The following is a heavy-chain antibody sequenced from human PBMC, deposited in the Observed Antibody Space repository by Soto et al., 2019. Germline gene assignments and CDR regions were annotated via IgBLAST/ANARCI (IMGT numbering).Heavy chain of an antibody. D-gene: IGHD4-17*01. J-gene: IGHJ6*02. CDR2: IIPIFGTA. Sequence: ASVKVSCKASGGTFSSYAISWVRQAPGQGLEWMGGIIPIFGTANYAQKFQGRVTITADESTSTAYMELSSLRSEDTAVYYCARSPTALSQHYRYYYGMDVWGQGTTVTVS. V-gene: IGHV1-69*13. CDR3: ARSPTALSQHYRYYYGMDV. CDR1: GGTFSSYA.